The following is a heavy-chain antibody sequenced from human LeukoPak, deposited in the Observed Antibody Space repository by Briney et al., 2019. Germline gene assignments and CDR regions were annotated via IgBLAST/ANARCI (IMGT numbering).Heavy chain of an antibody. J-gene: IGHJ4*02. D-gene: IGHD3-16*01. CDR1: GFTFSSYA. Sequence: GGSLRLSCAASGFTFSSYAMHWVRQAPGKGLEWVAVISYDGSNKYYTDSVKGRLTISRDNYKNTLYLQMNSLSAGDTAVYYCAKDLGYDYVWGEGNLYDYWGQGTLVAVSS. CDR2: ISYDGSNK. V-gene: IGHV3-30*04. CDR3: AKDLGYDYVWGEGNLYDY.